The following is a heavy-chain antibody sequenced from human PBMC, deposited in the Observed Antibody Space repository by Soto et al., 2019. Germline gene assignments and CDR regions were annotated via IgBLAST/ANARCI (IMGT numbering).Heavy chain of an antibody. Sequence: GESLKISCKGSGYTFTTYWIAWVLQMPWKGLEWMGIIYPGDSDTKYSPSFQGQVTISADKSISTAYLQWRSLKASDTATYYCARSGSGTYERSKYYFYGMDVWGQGATVTVSS. D-gene: IGHD3-10*01. CDR2: IYPGDSDT. J-gene: IGHJ6*02. CDR1: GYTFTTYW. CDR3: ARSGSGTYERSKYYFYGMDV. V-gene: IGHV5-51*01.